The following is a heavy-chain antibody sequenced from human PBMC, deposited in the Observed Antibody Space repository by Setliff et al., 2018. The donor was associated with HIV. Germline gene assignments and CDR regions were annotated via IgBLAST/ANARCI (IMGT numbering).Heavy chain of an antibody. CDR2: INPSGGKT. CDR1: EYTFTNYY. J-gene: IGHJ3*02. D-gene: IGHD3-22*01. V-gene: IGHV1-46*01. Sequence: ASVKVSCKASEYTFTNYYIHWVRQAPGQGLEWMGLINPSGGKTSYAKKFQGRLTMTRDTSRSTVYMELSSLRSEDTAMYYCARCYYDSSGPTDAFDIWGQGTVVTVSS. CDR3: ARCYYDSSGPTDAFDI.